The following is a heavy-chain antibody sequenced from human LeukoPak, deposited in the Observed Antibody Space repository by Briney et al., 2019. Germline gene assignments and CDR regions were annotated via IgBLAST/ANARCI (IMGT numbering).Heavy chain of an antibody. Sequence: GGSLRLSCAASGFTFSSYEMNWVRQAPGKGLEWVSYISSSGSTIYYADSVKGRFTISRDNAKNSLYLQMNSLRAEDTAVYYCAREGIAAVGYYYYGMDVWGQGTTVTVSS. CDR3: AREGIAAVGYYYYGMDV. CDR1: GFTFSSYE. D-gene: IGHD6-13*01. V-gene: IGHV3-48*03. J-gene: IGHJ6*02. CDR2: ISSSGSTI.